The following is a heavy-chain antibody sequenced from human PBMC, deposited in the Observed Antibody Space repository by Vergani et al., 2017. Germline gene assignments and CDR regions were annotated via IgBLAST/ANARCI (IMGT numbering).Heavy chain of an antibody. J-gene: IGHJ4*02. V-gene: IGHV3-30*04. D-gene: IGHD2-15*01. CDR3: ARDENCSGGSCYFGLDY. CDR2: ISYDGSNK. CDR1: GFTFSSYA. Sequence: QVQLVESGGGVVQPGRSLRLSCAASGFTFSSYAMHWVRQAPGKGLEWVAVISYDGSNKYYADSVKGRFTISRDNSKNTLHLQMNSLRAEDTAVYYCARDENCSGGSCYFGLDYWGQGTLVTVSS.